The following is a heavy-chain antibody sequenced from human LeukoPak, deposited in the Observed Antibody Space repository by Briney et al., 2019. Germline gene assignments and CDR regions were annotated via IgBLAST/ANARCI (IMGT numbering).Heavy chain of an antibody. CDR1: GFSVSDYY. J-gene: IGHJ5*02. V-gene: IGHV3-11*01. CDR3: ARGTYYSGSGPGSWFDP. CDR2: ISKKTAI. Sequence: DPGGSLRLSCAASGFSVSDYYMTRIRQSQGKGLEWVSHISKKTAIEYADSVKGRFTISRDNANNLLLLQMDSLRPEDTGVYYCARGTYYSGSGPGSWFDPWGHGTPVTVSS. D-gene: IGHD3-10*01.